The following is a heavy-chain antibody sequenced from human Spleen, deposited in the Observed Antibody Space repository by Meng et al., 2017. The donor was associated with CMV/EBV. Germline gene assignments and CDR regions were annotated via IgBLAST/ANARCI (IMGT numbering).Heavy chain of an antibody. Sequence: FTFSNYAMYWVRQAPGKGLEWVAIISYDGKNKYYGDSVKGRFSVSRDNSKDTVYLQMNSLTVEDTAVYYCARDGLDFWSGYAPYFDYWGQGTLVTVSS. CDR1: FTFSNYA. D-gene: IGHD3-3*01. V-gene: IGHV3-30*04. J-gene: IGHJ4*02. CDR2: ISYDGKNK. CDR3: ARDGLDFWSGYAPYFDY.